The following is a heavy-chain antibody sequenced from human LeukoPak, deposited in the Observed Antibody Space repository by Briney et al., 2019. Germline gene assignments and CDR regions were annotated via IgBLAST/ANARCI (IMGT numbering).Heavy chain of an antibody. J-gene: IGHJ5*02. V-gene: IGHV3-13*01. CDR2: IGTAGDT. CDR1: GYTLSSYD. CDR3: ARGYSSGWYP. Sequence: GGSLRLSCAASGYTLSSYDMHWVRQATGKGLEWVSAIGTAGDTYYPGSVKGRFTISRENAKNSLYLQMNNLRAEDTAVYYCARGYSSGWYPWGQGTLVTVSS. D-gene: IGHD6-19*01.